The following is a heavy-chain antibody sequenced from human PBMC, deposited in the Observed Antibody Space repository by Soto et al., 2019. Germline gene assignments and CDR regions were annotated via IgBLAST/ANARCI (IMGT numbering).Heavy chain of an antibody. CDR1: GFSFTGYY. Sequence: ASVKVSCKASGFSFTGYYIHGLRQAPGQGLEWMGWINAHSGGTEYAQKFQGRVTLTRDTSIATAYLTLTSLTSDDTALYYCAKDLTRQLAYWLDPWGQGTQVTVSS. D-gene: IGHD6-6*01. J-gene: IGHJ5*02. V-gene: IGHV1-2*02. CDR3: AKDLTRQLAYWLDP. CDR2: INAHSGGT.